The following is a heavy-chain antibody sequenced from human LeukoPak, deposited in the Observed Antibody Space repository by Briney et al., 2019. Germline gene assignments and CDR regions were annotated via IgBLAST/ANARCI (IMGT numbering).Heavy chain of an antibody. Sequence: SETLSLTCTVSGGSISSYYWSWIRQPAGKGLEWIGRIYTSGGTTYNPPLKSRVTMSVDTSKNQFSLKLSSVTAADTAVYYCARGTIGYCSSTSCYKLDDYYYYYYMDVWGKGTTVTVSS. J-gene: IGHJ6*03. CDR1: GGSISSYY. CDR3: ARGTIGYCSSTSCYKLDDYYYYYYMDV. CDR2: IYTSGGT. D-gene: IGHD2-2*02. V-gene: IGHV4-4*07.